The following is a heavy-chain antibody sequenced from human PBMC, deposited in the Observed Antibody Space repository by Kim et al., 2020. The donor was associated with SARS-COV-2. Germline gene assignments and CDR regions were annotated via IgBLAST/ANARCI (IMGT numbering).Heavy chain of an antibody. D-gene: IGHD4-17*01. CDR3: ARGLSTVTTMNYFDY. Sequence: KFQGRVTRTRNTSISTAYMELSSLRSEDTAVYYCARGLSTVTTMNYFDYWGQGTLVTVSS. V-gene: IGHV1-8*01. J-gene: IGHJ4*02.